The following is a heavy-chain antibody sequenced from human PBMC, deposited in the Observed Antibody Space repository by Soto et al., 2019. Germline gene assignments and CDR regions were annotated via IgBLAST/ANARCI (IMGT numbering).Heavy chain of an antibody. D-gene: IGHD1-26*01. V-gene: IGHV4-39*01. CDR3: ARLGLVPQKIDY. Sequence: QLQLQESGPGLVKPSETLSLTCTVSGGSISSSSYYWGWIRQPPGKGLEWIGSIYYSGSTYYNPSLKSRVTISVDTSKNQFSLKLSSVTAADTAVYYCARLGLVPQKIDYWGQGTLVTVSS. CDR1: GGSISSSSYY. J-gene: IGHJ4*02. CDR2: IYYSGST.